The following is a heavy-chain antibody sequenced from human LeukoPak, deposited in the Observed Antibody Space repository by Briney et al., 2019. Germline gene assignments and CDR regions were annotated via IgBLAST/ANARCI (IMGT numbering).Heavy chain of an antibody. Sequence: SETLSLTCIVSGGSINNYYWSWIRQPAGKGIEWIGRIHSNGNTRYSPSLMSRVAMSVDTSTNQFSLKLSSVTAADTAVYYCARYKGALDYWGQGTLVTVSS. CDR3: ARYKGALDY. V-gene: IGHV4-4*07. J-gene: IGHJ4*02. D-gene: IGHD1-14*01. CDR2: IHSNGNT. CDR1: GGSINNYY.